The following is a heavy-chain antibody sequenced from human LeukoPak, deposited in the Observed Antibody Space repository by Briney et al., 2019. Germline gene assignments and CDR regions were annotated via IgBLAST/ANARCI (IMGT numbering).Heavy chain of an antibody. CDR1: GFTFSSYW. D-gene: IGHD3-3*01. CDR2: INSDGSST. CDR3: ALSLYYDFWSAYPFDY. Sequence: GGSLRLSCAASGFTFSSYWMHWVRQAPGKGLVGVSRINSDGSSTSYADSVKGRFTISRDNAKNTLYLQMNSLRAEDTAVYYCALSLYYDFWSAYPFDYWGQGTLVTVSS. V-gene: IGHV3-74*01. J-gene: IGHJ4*02.